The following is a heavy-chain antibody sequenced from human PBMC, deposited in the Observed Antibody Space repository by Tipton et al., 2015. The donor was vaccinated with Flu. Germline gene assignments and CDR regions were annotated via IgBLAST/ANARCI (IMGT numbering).Heavy chain of an antibody. V-gene: IGHV4-61*09. D-gene: IGHD5-18*01. Sequence: TLSLTCTVSGGSISSDNYHWTWIRQPAGKGLDWIGHMYLSGTTTYNPSLKSRVTISKDTSKNQISLKLRSVTAADTAVYYCARGERYTHGLNTVYYYYYMGVWGPGTTVTVSS. J-gene: IGHJ6*02. CDR1: GGSISSDNYH. CDR3: ARGERYTHGLNTVYYYYYMGV. CDR2: MYLSGTT.